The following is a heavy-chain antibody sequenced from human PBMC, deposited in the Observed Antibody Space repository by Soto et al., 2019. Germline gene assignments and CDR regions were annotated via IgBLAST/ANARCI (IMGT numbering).Heavy chain of an antibody. CDR2: ISTYNVDT. Sequence: ASVNVSCKTAGYAFSSYGIVWVRQAPGQGIEWMGWISTYNVDTKYADKFQGRLTMSSDTSTTTAFMELRRLRSDDTAVYYCVRGGFAYGYLVYWGQ. D-gene: IGHD5-18*01. CDR3: VRGGFAYGYLVY. CDR1: GYAFSSYG. V-gene: IGHV1-18*01. J-gene: IGHJ4*02.